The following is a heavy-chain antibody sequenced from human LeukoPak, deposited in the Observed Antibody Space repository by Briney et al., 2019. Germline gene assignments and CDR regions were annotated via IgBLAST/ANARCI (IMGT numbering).Heavy chain of an antibody. Sequence: SETLSLTCTVSGGSISSSSYYWGWIRQPPGKGLEWIGSIYYSGSTYYNPSLKSRVTISVDTSKNQFSLKLSSVTAADTAVYYCARAGSTKLRANYYYYYMDVWGKGTTVTVPS. CDR2: IYYSGST. CDR1: GGSISSSSYY. V-gene: IGHV4-39*07. J-gene: IGHJ6*03. CDR3: ARAGSTKLRANYYYYYMDV. D-gene: IGHD1-7*01.